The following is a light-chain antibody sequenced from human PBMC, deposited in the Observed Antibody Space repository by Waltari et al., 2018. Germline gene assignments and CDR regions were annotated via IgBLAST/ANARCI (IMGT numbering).Light chain of an antibody. V-gene: IGKV1-39*01. CDR2: SAS. Sequence: DIQMTQSPSSLSASVGDRVTITCRASQNIRTYLNWYQQKPGKAPNLLIYSASTLHSGVPSRFSGSGSGTDFTRTINSLQPEDFASYYCQQSYSTPPAWTFGQGTKVEIK. CDR1: QNIRTY. J-gene: IGKJ1*01. CDR3: QQSYSTPPAWT.